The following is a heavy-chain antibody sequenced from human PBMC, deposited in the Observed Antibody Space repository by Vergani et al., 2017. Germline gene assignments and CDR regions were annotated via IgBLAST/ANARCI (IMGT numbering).Heavy chain of an antibody. CDR2: IIPILGIA. Sequence: QVQLVQSGAEVKKPGSSVKVSCKASGGTFSSSTISWVRQAPGQGLEWMGRIIPILGIANYAQKFQGRVTITADKSTSTAYMELSSLRSEDTAVYYCARKGGSEDIVATRGNYYYYGMDVWGQGTTVTVSS. V-gene: IGHV1-69*02. CDR1: GGTFSSST. J-gene: IGHJ6*02. D-gene: IGHD5-12*01. CDR3: ARKGGSEDIVATRGNYYYYGMDV.